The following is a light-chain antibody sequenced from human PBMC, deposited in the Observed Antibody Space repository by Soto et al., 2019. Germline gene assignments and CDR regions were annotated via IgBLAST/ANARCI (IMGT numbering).Light chain of an antibody. J-gene: IGKJ5*01. V-gene: IGKV3-15*01. CDR3: QQYNAWPIT. Sequence: EILMTQSPAPLSVSPGQTAPPSRRASQSVGSAFGWYQQKPGQAPRLLIYGASTRAAGIPARFRGGGSGADFTLTITSLQSEDFAIYYCQQYNAWPITFGQGTRLEIK. CDR2: GAS. CDR1: QSVGSA.